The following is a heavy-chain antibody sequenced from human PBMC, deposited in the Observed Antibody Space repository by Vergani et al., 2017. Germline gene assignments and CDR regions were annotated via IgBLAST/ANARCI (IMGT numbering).Heavy chain of an antibody. V-gene: IGHV3-23*01. D-gene: IGHD3-3*01. Sequence: EVQLLESGGGLVQPGGSLTLSCAASGFTFSSYAMNWVRQAPGKGLEWVSGMNGDGDTISYADSVKGRFTISRDNAKNTLFLQMNSLRAEDTAVYYCARARKFRFGVVWENWFDPWGQGTLVTVSS. CDR2: MNGDGDTI. CDR1: GFTFSSYA. CDR3: ARARKFRFGVVWENWFDP. J-gene: IGHJ5*02.